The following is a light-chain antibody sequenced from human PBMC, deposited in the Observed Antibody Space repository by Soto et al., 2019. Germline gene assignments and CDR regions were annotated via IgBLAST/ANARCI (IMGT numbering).Light chain of an antibody. CDR3: SSYAGTHIV. CDR1: SSDVGGYNY. V-gene: IGLV2-8*01. Sequence: SVLTQPPSEYGSPGQSVGISCTGNSSDVGGYNYVSWYQQHPGKAPKLMIYDVSKRPSGVPDRFSGSKSGNTASLTVSGLQAEDEADYYCSSYAGTHIVFGTGTKVTVL. CDR2: DVS. J-gene: IGLJ1*01.